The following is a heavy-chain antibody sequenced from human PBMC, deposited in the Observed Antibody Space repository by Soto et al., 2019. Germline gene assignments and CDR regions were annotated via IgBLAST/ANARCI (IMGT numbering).Heavy chain of an antibody. CDR1: GGSISSGDYY. CDR2: IYYSGST. CDR3: AFYGGNSVYFDY. D-gene: IGHD4-17*01. J-gene: IGHJ4*02. Sequence: QVQLQESGPGLVKPSQTLSLTCTVSGGSISSGDYYWSWIHQPPGKGMEWIGYIYYSGSTYYNPSIKSRDTISVDPSTNQSSVKLSSVTAAGTAVFYCAFYGGNSVYFDYWAQGTLVTVSS. V-gene: IGHV4-30-4*01.